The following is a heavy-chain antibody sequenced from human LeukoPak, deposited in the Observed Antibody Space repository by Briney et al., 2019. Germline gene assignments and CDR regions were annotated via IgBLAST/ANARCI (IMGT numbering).Heavy chain of an antibody. Sequence: SVKVSCKASGGTFSSYAISWVRQAPGQGLEWMGGIIPIFGTANYAQKFQGRVTITADESTSTAYMELSSLRSEDTAVYYCARDRDWGGGGFDYWGQGTLVTVSS. D-gene: IGHD7-27*01. CDR1: GGTFSSYA. CDR2: IIPIFGTA. V-gene: IGHV1-69*13. J-gene: IGHJ4*02. CDR3: ARDRDWGGGGFDY.